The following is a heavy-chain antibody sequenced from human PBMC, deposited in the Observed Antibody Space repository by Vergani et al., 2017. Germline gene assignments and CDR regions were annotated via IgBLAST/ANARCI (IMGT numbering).Heavy chain of an antibody. V-gene: IGHV1-2*02. J-gene: IGHJ1*01. D-gene: IGHD2-21*02. Sequence: QVQLVQSGAEVKKPGASVKVSCKASGYTFTSYYMHWVRQAPGQGLEWMGWINPNSGGTNYAQKFQGRVTMTRDTSISTAYMELSRLRSDDTAVYYCARDLAYCGGDCYSNQHWGQGTLVTVSS. CDR1: GYTFTSYY. CDR3: ARDLAYCGGDCYSNQH. CDR2: INPNSGGT.